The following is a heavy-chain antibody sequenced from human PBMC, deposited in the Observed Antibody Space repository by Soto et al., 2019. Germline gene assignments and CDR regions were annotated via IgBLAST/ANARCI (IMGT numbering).Heavy chain of an antibody. D-gene: IGHD6-19*01. CDR1: GFTFSSYA. J-gene: IGHJ6*02. Sequence: QTGGSLRLSCAASGFTFSSYAMHWVRQAPGKGLEWVAVISYDGSNKYYADSVKGRFTISRDNSKNTLYLQMNSLRAEDTAVYYCARDSIAVAGILIYYYYGMDVWGQGTTVTVSS. CDR2: ISYDGSNK. V-gene: IGHV3-30-3*01. CDR3: ARDSIAVAGILIYYYYGMDV.